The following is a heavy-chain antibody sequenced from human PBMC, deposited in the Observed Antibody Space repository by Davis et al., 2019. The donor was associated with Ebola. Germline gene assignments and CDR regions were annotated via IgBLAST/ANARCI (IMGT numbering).Heavy chain of an antibody. J-gene: IGHJ6*02. CDR2: IYDHST. CDR3: VRGTMVVRGDGMHV. CDR1: GFTVSSNH. Sequence: GGSLRLSCAASGFTVSSNHMSWVRQAPGKGLEWVSVIYDHSTAYADSVKGRFTISRDNSRNTLYLQMYSLRPEDTATYYCVRGTMVVRGDGMHVWGQGTTVTVSS. V-gene: IGHV3-66*02. D-gene: IGHD4-23*01.